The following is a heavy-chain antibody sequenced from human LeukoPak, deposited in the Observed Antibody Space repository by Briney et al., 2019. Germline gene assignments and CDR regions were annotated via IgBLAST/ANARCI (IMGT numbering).Heavy chain of an antibody. CDR3: ARDRYYYGVATTSFDY. CDR1: GYTFTGYY. CDR2: INPNSGGT. Sequence: ASVKVSCKASGYTFTGYYMHWVRQAPGQGLEWMGRINPNSGGTNYAQKFQGRVTMTRDTSISTAHMELSRLRSDDTAVYYCARDRYYYGVATTSFDYWGQGTLVTVSS. V-gene: IGHV1-2*06. J-gene: IGHJ4*02. D-gene: IGHD3-10*01.